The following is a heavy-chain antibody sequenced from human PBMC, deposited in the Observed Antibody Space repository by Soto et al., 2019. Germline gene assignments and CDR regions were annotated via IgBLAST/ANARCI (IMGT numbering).Heavy chain of an antibody. Sequence: EVQLLESGGGLVQPGGSLRLSCAASGLSFSSYAMGWVRQAPGKGLDWVSAISGSGGVTHYADSVKGRFTVSRDDSKKTQYMQMNSLRADDTAIYYCERVSGSMTIFGVLLPQHWYFDLWGSGTLVTVYS. J-gene: IGHJ2*01. CDR3: ERVSGSMTIFGVLLPQHWYFDL. CDR1: GLSFSSYA. CDR2: ISGSGGVT. V-gene: IGHV3-23*01. D-gene: IGHD3-3*01.